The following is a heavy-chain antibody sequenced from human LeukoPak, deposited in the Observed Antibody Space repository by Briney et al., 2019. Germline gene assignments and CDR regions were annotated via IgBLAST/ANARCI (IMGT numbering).Heavy chain of an antibody. V-gene: IGHV4-30-4*08. Sequence: SETLSLTCSVSGGSISSSSYYWGWIRQPPGKGLEWIGYIYYSGSTYYDPSLKSRVTISVDTSKNQFSLKLSSVTAADTAVYYCARERYYDPDAFDIWGQGTMVTVSS. CDR2: IYYSGST. CDR1: GGSISSSSYY. J-gene: IGHJ3*02. CDR3: ARERYYDPDAFDI. D-gene: IGHD3-22*01.